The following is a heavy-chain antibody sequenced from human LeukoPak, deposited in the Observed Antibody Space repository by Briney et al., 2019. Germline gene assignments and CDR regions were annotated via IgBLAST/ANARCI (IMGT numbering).Heavy chain of an antibody. D-gene: IGHD6-6*01. V-gene: IGHV3-74*01. CDR1: GFSFSGHW. CDR2: ISPTGSTT. CDR3: ARGPNSNWSGLDF. J-gene: IGHJ4*02. Sequence: GGSLRLSCTASGFSFSGHWMHWARQLPGKGRVWVSRISPTGSTTSYADSVKGRFTVSRDNAKNTLYLQVNNLRAEDTAVYYCARGPNSNWSGLDFWGQGTLLTVSS.